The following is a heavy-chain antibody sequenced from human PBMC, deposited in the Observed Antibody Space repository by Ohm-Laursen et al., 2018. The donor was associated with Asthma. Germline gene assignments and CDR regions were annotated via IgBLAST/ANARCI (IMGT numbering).Heavy chain of an antibody. CDR3: VRELIEVQGVALYYNYGMDV. CDR1: GFTFSTYS. V-gene: IGHV3-21*01. J-gene: IGHJ6*02. Sequence: SLRLSCAASGFTFSTYSMNWVRQAPGKGLEWVSSISSTSNKIYYADPVKGRFTISRDNSKNMVYLQTNSLRAEDTAVYYCVRELIEVQGVALYYNYGMDVWGQGTTVTVSS. D-gene: IGHD3-10*01. CDR2: ISSTSNKI.